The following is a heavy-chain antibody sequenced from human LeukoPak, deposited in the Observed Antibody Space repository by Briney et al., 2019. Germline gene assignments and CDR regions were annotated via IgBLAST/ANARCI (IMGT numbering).Heavy chain of an antibody. CDR2: ISYDGSNK. V-gene: IGHV3-30-3*01. CDR3: ARPLVVAAADRGIDY. J-gene: IGHJ4*02. D-gene: IGHD6-13*01. Sequence: PGGSLRLSCAASGFTFSSYAMHWVRQAPGKGLEWVAVISYDGSNKYYADSVKGRFTISRDNSKNTLYLQMNSLRAEDTAVYYCARPLVVAAADRGIDYWGQGTLVTVSS. CDR1: GFTFSSYA.